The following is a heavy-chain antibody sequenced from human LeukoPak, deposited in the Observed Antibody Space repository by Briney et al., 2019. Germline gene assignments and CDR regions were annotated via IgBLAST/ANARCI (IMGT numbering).Heavy chain of an antibody. J-gene: IGHJ3*02. CDR1: GGSISSYY. CDR2: IYYSGST. CDR3: ARSHYDFWSGYLYAFDI. V-gene: IGHV4-59*01. Sequence: SETLSLTCTVSGGSISSYYWSWIRQPPGKGLEWIGYIYYSGSTNYNPSLKSRVTISVDTSKNQFSLKLSSVTAADTAVYYCARSHYDFWSGYLYAFDIWGQGTMVTVSS. D-gene: IGHD3-3*01.